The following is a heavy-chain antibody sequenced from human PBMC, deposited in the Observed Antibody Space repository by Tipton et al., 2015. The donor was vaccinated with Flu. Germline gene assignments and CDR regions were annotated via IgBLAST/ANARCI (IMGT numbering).Heavy chain of an antibody. J-gene: IGHJ4*02. D-gene: IGHD6-19*01. V-gene: IGHV3-23*01. CDR3: AKVIPEKVAGLDY. CDR2: VSGGGANT. CDR1: GFTFSRYT. Sequence: GSLRLSCAASGFTFSRYTMSWVRQAPGKGLEWVSAVSGGGANTYYADSVKGRFTISRDNSKNTLYLQMNSLRAEDTAIYYCAKVIPEKVAGLDYWGQGTLVTVSS.